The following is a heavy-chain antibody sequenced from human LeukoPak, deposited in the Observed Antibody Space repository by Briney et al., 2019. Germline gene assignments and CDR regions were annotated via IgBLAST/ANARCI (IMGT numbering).Heavy chain of an antibody. D-gene: IGHD3-10*01. CDR3: ARSSSVTIPGYYFVY. J-gene: IGHJ4*02. CDR2: ISAYKGNT. CDR1: VYTLTRSG. Sequence: ASLKISCKTSVYTLTRSGISWVRQAPGHELERVGWISAYKGNTHSVQKLQGRVTMTPETSPSTHAMELRSLRDDNTPVYNSARSSSVTIPGYYFVYWGQGTLVSVSS. V-gene: IGHV1-18*01.